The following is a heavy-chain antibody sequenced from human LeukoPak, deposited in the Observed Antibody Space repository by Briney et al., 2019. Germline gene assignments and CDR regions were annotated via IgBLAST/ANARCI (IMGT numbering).Heavy chain of an antibody. D-gene: IGHD6-13*01. V-gene: IGHV1-69*05. CDR2: IIPIFGTA. CDR1: VGTFSSYA. Sequence: GSSVKVSCKASVGTFSSYAISWVRQAPGQGLEWMGGIIPIFGTANYAQKFQGRVTITTDESTSTAYMELSSLRSEDTAVYYCARSYSSSWYGGVSVYWGQGTLVTVSS. J-gene: IGHJ4*02. CDR3: ARSYSSSWYGGVSVY.